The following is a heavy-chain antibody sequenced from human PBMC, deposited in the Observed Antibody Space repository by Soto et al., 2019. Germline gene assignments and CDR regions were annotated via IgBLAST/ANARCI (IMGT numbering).Heavy chain of an antibody. CDR3: ARVVLETTVTYPDYLYY. CDR1: GYTFTSYG. D-gene: IGHD4-4*01. CDR2: ISAYNGNT. V-gene: IGHV1-18*01. J-gene: IGHJ4*02. Sequence: QVHLVQAGAEVKKPGASVKVSCKASGYTFTSYGISWVRQAPGQGLEWMGWISAYNGNTNYAQKLQGRVTMTTDTSTSTAYMELRSLRSDDTAVYYCARVVLETTVTYPDYLYYWGQGPMVTFSS.